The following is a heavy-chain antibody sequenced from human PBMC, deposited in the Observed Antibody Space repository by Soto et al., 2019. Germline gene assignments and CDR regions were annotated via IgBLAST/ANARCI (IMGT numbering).Heavy chain of an antibody. V-gene: IGHV3-30*18. D-gene: IGHD3-22*01. Sequence: QVQLVGSGGGVVQPGRSLRLSCAASGFTFSNYGMHWVRQAPGKGLEWVAVISYDGSSKYYADSVKGRFTISRDNSKNTLYLHMNSLRAEDTAVYYCAKDHSVGSSGYYTLFDYWGQGTLVTVSS. CDR1: GFTFSNYG. J-gene: IGHJ4*02. CDR2: ISYDGSSK. CDR3: AKDHSVGSSGYYTLFDY.